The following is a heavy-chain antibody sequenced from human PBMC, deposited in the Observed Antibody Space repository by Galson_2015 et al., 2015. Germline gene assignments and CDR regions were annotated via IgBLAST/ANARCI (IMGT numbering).Heavy chain of an antibody. Sequence: SLRLSCAASGFTFSSYGMHWVRQAPGKGLEWVAVIWYDGSNKYYADSVKGRFTISRDNSKNTLYLQMNSLRAEDTAVYYCARDIVVVPAAISYYHGMDVWGQGTTVTVSS. CDR2: IWYDGSNK. J-gene: IGHJ6*02. V-gene: IGHV3-33*01. D-gene: IGHD2-2*01. CDR1: GFTFSSYG. CDR3: ARDIVVVPAAISYYHGMDV.